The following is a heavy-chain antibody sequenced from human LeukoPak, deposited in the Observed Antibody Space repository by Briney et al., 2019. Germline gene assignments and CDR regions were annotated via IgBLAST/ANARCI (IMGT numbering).Heavy chain of an antibody. CDR3: ARMGWDYYYMDV. V-gene: IGHV4-59*12. D-gene: IGHD3-16*01. CDR2: VYYSGST. J-gene: IGHJ6*03. CDR1: GGSISSYY. Sequence: SETLSLTCTVSGGSISSYYWSWIRQPPGKGLEWIGYVYYSGSTNYNPSLKSRVTISVDMSKNQFSLKLSSVTAADTAVYYCARMGWDYYYMDVWGKGTTVTVSS.